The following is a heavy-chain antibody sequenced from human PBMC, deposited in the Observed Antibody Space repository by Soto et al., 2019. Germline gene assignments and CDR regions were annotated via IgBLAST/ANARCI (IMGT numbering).Heavy chain of an antibody. CDR1: GFTLSGSA. D-gene: IGHD1-1*01. CDR2: IRSEPNSYGT. J-gene: IGHJ6*02. CDR3: ATRIGTDYYYYYGLDV. Sequence: EVQLVESGGGLVQPGGSLKLSCAASGFTLSGSAMHWVRQASGKGLEWVGRIRSEPNSYGTEYAASVTGRFTISRDDSKNTAYLQMNSLKTEDTAVYYCATRIGTDYYYYYGLDVWGQGTTVTVSS. V-gene: IGHV3-73*02.